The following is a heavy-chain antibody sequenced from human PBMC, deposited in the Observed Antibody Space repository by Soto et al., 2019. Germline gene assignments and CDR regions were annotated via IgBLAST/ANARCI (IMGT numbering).Heavy chain of an antibody. CDR1: GFTFSSYG. CDR3: AKDTYYDSSVGVFQH. CDR2: ISYDGSNK. D-gene: IGHD3-22*01. Sequence: QVQLVESGGGVVQPGRSLRLSCAASGFTFSSYGMHWVRQAPGKGLEWVAVISYDGSNKYYADSVKGRFTISRDNSKNTLYLQMNSLRAEDTAVYYCAKDTYYDSSVGVFQHWGQGTLVTVSS. J-gene: IGHJ1*01. V-gene: IGHV3-30*18.